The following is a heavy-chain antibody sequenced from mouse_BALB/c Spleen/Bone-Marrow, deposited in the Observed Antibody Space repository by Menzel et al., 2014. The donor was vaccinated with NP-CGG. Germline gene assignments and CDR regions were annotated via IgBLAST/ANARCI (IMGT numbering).Heavy chain of an antibody. J-gene: IGHJ2*01. Sequence: EVKLVESGAELVKPGASVKLSCTASGFNIKDTYMHWVKQRPEQGLEWIGRIDPAYGNTKYDPKFQGKATITADTSSNTAYLQLSSLTSEDTAVYYCATDSSGYLDYWGQGTTLTVSS. D-gene: IGHD3-2*01. CDR3: ATDSSGYLDY. V-gene: IGHV14-3*02. CDR1: GFNIKDTY. CDR2: IDPAYGNT.